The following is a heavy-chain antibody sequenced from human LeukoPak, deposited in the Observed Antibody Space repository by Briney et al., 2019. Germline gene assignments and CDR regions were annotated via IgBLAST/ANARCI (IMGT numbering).Heavy chain of an antibody. V-gene: IGHV4-59*12. D-gene: IGHD3-10*02. CDR2: IYYSGST. CDR1: GGSISSYY. J-gene: IGHJ3*02. Sequence: SETLSLTCTVSGGSISSYYWSWIRQPPGKGLEWIGYIYYSGSTNYNPSLKSRVTISVDTSKNQFSLKLSSVTAADTAVYYCARLHPYLRGVTPSRSDAFDIWGQGTMVTVSS. CDR3: ARLHPYLRGVTPSRSDAFDI.